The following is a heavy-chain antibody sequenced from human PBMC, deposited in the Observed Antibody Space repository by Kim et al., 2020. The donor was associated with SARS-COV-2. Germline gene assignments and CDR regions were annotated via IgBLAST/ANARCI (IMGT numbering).Heavy chain of an antibody. CDR1: GYTFTDYY. D-gene: IGHD3-3*01. Sequence: ASVKVSCKASGYTFTDYYIHWVRQAPGQGLEWMGWINPYSGDTNYAQKFQGRVTMTRYTSIRTPYVELSSLRSDDTAVYYCARSAHFWSGHYLDFWGQGTLITVSS. J-gene: IGHJ4*02. CDR3: ARSAHFWSGHYLDF. V-gene: IGHV1-2*02. CDR2: INPYSGDT.